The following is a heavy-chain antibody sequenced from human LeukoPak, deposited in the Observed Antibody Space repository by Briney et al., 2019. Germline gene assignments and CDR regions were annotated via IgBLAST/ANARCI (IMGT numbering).Heavy chain of an antibody. CDR2: IYYSGST. Sequence: PSETPSLTCTVSGGSISSYYWSWIRQPPGKGLEWIGYIYYSGSTNYNPSLTSRVTISVDTSKNQFSLKLSSVTAADTAVYYCARDNGSGSQFDYWGQGTLVTVSS. D-gene: IGHD3-10*01. CDR1: GGSISSYY. J-gene: IGHJ4*02. CDR3: ARDNGSGSQFDY. V-gene: IGHV4-59*12.